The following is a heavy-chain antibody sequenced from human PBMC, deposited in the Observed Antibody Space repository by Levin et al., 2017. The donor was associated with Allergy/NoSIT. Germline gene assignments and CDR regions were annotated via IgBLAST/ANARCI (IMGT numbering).Heavy chain of an antibody. CDR1: GFTFDDYG. J-gene: IGHJ6*02. CDR3: AREGGRSYDSSGYWVKYYYYYGMDV. D-gene: IGHD3-22*01. Sequence: GGSLRLSCAASGFTFDDYGMSWVRQAPGKGLEWVSGINWNGGSTGYADSVKGRFTISRDNAKNSLYLQMNSLRAEDTALYYCAREGGRSYDSSGYWVKYYYYYGMDVWGQGTTVTVSS. V-gene: IGHV3-20*04. CDR2: INWNGGST.